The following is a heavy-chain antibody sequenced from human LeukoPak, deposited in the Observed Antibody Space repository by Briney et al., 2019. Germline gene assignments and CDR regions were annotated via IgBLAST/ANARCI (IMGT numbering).Heavy chain of an antibody. CDR3: AREQYCSSTSCYFIPARNGMDV. CDR2: IYYSGST. Sequence: SETLSLTCTVSGGSISSGGYYWSWIRQHPGKGLEWIGYIYYSGSTYYNPSLKSRVTISVDTSKNQFSLKPSSVTAADTAVYYCAREQYCSSTSCYFIPARNGMDVWGQGTTVTVSS. D-gene: IGHD2-2*01. CDR1: GGSISSGGYY. V-gene: IGHV4-31*03. J-gene: IGHJ6*02.